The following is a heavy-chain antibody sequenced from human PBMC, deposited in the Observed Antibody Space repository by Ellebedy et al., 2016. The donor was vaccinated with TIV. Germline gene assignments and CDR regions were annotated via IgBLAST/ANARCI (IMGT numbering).Heavy chain of an antibody. CDR2: ISGSGGST. J-gene: IGHJ4*02. CDR1: GFTFSSYA. V-gene: IGHV3-23*01. D-gene: IGHD4-17*01. CDR3: AKNYGKTLHHPRGPLL. Sequence: GESLKISXAASGFTFSSYAMSWVRQAPGKGLEWVSAISGSGGSTYYADSVKGRFTISRDNSKNTLYLHMNSLRAEDTAVYYCAKNYGKTLHHPRGPLLWGQGTLVTVSS.